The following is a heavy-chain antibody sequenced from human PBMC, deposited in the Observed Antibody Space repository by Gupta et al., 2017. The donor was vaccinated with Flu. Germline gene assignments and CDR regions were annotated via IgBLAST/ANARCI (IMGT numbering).Heavy chain of an antibody. V-gene: IGHV1-69*01. Sequence: QVQLVQSGAEVKKPGSSVKVSCKASGGTFCSYGISWVRQAPGQGLEWMGGIIPILGTTNFAQKFQGRVAITADESTSTAYLELTSLRFEDTAVYYCARVENDDILSRDYYYAMDVGGQGTTVTVS. CDR1: GGTFCSYG. CDR3: ARVENDDILSRDYYYAMDV. D-gene: IGHD3-9*01. J-gene: IGHJ6*01. CDR2: IIPILGTT.